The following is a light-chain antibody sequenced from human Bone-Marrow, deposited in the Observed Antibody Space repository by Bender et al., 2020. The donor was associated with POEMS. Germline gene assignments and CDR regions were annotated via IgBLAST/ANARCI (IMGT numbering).Light chain of an antibody. CDR2: GVT. Sequence: QSALTQPASVSGSPGQSITTSCTGASSDIGSYNYVSWYQQHPGKAPKLLIHGVTDRPSGVSHRFSGSKSGNTASLTISGLQPEDEADYYCCSYGGSSTYVFGSATKVTVL. J-gene: IGLJ1*01. CDR1: SSDIGSYNY. CDR3: CSYGGSSTYV. V-gene: IGLV2-14*03.